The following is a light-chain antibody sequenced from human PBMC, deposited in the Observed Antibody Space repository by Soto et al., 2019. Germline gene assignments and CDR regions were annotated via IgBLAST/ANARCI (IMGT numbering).Light chain of an antibody. J-gene: IGLJ2*01. CDR1: SSDVGSYNR. CDR2: EGS. V-gene: IGLV2-23*01. CDR3: CSYAGSSIYVV. Sequence: QSVLTQPASVSGSPGQSITISCSGTSSDVGSYNRVSWYQQHPGKAPKLMIYEGSKWPSGVSNRFSGSKSGNTASLTISGLQAEDEADYDCCSYAGSSIYVVFGGGTKLTVL.